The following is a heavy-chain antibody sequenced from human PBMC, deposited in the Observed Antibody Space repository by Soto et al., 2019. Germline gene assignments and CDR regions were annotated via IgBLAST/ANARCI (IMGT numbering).Heavy chain of an antibody. D-gene: IGHD5-18*01. CDR2: INHSGST. J-gene: IGHJ6*02. CDR3: ARWGGYSYGRFYYYGMDV. CDR1: VGSFSGYY. Sequence: SETLSLTCAVYVGSFSGYYWSWIRQPPGKGLEWIGEINHSGSTNYNPSLKSRVTISVDTSKNQFSLKLSSVTAADTAVYYCARWGGYSYGRFYYYGMDVWGQGTTVT. V-gene: IGHV4-34*01.